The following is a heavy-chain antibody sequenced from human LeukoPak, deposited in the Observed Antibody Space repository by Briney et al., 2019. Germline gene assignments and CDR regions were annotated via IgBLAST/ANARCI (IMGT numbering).Heavy chain of an antibody. D-gene: IGHD6-13*01. CDR1: GYTFTSYD. Sequence: AASVKVSCKASGYTFTSYDINWVRQATGQGLEWMGWMNPNSGNTGYAQKFQGRVTMTRNTSISTAYMELSSLRSEDTAVYYCARGLRYSSSWYGLHYYYYYYMDVWGKGTTVTVSS. CDR2: MNPNSGNT. J-gene: IGHJ6*03. CDR3: ARGLRYSSSWYGLHYYYYYYMDV. V-gene: IGHV1-8*01.